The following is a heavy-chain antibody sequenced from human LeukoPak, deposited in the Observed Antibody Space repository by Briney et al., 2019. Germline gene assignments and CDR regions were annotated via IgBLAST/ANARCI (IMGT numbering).Heavy chain of an antibody. J-gene: IGHJ6*03. CDR2: IKQDGSEK. Sequence: GGALSLSCAASGFTFSSYWMSWVRRAPGKGGEWVANIKQDGSEKYYVDSVKGRFTISRDNAKNSLYLQMNSLRAEDTAAYYCARVGPRAFYYYYYYMDVWGKGTTVTVSS. V-gene: IGHV3-7*01. CDR3: ARVGPRAFYYYYYYMDV. CDR1: GFTFSSYW.